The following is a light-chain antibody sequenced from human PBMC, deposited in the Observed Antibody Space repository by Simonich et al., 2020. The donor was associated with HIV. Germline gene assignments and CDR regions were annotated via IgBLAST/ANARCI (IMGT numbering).Light chain of an antibody. CDR3: MQGTLPFT. J-gene: IGKJ3*01. CDR2: KVS. V-gene: IGKV2-30*02. CDR1: QSLVHSDGNTY. Sequence: DVVMTQSPLSLPVTLGQPASISCRSSQSLVHSDGNTYLHWFQQRPGQSPRRLIHKVSNRYSGVPDRFSGSGSGTDFTLKISRVEAEDVGVYYCMQGTLPFTFGPGTKVDIK.